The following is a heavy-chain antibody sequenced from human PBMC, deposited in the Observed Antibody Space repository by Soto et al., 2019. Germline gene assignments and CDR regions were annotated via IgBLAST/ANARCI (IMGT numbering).Heavy chain of an antibody. Sequence: EVQLLDSGGALAQPGGSLRLSCTASGFTFSSFGMAWVRQAPGKGLEWVSAISGSGDSSYYADSVKDRFTISRDNPTNTLYLQMNNLRAEDPAVYYCAKVGIGMFSHKHHFDHWGQGTQVTVSS. J-gene: IGHJ4*02. CDR3: AKVGIGMFSHKHHFDH. CDR1: GFTFSSFG. CDR2: ISGSGDSS. V-gene: IGHV3-23*01. D-gene: IGHD2-2*03.